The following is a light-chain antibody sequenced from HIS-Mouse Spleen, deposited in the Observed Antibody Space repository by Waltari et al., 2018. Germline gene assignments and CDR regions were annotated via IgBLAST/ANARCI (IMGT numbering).Light chain of an antibody. CDR2: KDS. V-gene: IGLV3-27*01. J-gene: IGLJ3*02. CDR3: YSAADNNLGV. CDR1: VLAKKY. Sequence: SYELTQPSSVSVSPGQTARITCSGDVLAKKYAGWFQQKPGQAPVLVIYKDSERPTVTLTISGAQVEDEADYYCYSAADNNLGVFGGGTKLTVL.